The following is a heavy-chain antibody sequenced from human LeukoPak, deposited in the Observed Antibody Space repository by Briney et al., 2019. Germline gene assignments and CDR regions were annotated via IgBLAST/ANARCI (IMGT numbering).Heavy chain of an antibody. CDR2: IYYSGST. Sequence: SETLFLTCTVSGGSISSYYWSWIRQPPGKGLEWIGYIYYSGSTNYNPSLKSRVTISVDTSKNQFSLKLSSVTAADTAVYYCARDGYGMDVWGQGTTVTVSS. CDR1: GGSISSYY. CDR3: ARDGYGMDV. V-gene: IGHV4-59*01. J-gene: IGHJ6*02.